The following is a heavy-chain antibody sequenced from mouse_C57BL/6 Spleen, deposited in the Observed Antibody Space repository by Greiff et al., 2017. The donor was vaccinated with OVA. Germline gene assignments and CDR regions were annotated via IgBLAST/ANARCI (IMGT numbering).Heavy chain of an antibody. D-gene: IGHD2-10*02. CDR1: GFTFSDYY. Sequence: EVKLVESGGGLVQPGGSLKLSCAASGFTFSDYYMYWVRQTPEKRLEWVAYISNGGGSTYYPDTVKGRFTISRDNAKNTLYLQMSRLKSEDTAMYYCARQRVWMDYWGQGTSVTVSS. V-gene: IGHV5-12*01. CDR3: ARQRVWMDY. J-gene: IGHJ4*01. CDR2: ISNGGGST.